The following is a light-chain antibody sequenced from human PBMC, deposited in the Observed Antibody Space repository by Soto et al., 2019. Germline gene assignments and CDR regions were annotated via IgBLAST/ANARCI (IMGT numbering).Light chain of an antibody. CDR1: QSVSSN. CDR2: GAS. CDR3: QQYNNWPALT. J-gene: IGKJ4*01. Sequence: EIVMTQSPAPLSVSPGERATLSCRASQSVSSNLAWYQQIPGQAPRLLIYGASTRATGIPARFSGSGSGTEFTLTISSLQSEDFAVYYCQQYNNWPALTFGGGTKVEIK. V-gene: IGKV3-15*01.